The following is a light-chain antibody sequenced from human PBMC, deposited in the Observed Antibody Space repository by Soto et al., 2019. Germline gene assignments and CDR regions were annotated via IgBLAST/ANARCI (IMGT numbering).Light chain of an antibody. CDR3: NSYTTISPPSYV. Sequence: QSVLTQPASVSGSPGQSITISCTGTRRDVGGFDSVSWFQQHPGKAPKLMIYDDTNRPSGVSSRFSGSKSGNTASLTISGLQAEDEADYYCNSYTTISPPSYVFGSGTRSPS. CDR2: DDT. V-gene: IGLV2-14*01. J-gene: IGLJ1*01. CDR1: RRDVGGFDS.